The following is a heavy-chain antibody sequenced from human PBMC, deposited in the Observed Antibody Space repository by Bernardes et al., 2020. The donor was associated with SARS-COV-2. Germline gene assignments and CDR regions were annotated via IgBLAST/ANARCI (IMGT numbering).Heavy chain of an antibody. D-gene: IGHD5-12*01. CDR1: GGSIITSSYY. V-gene: IGHV4-39*01. J-gene: IGHJ4*02. CDR3: VRHSSVYDRTTYFDH. Sequence: SETLSLTCTVSGGSIITSSYYWGWIRQPPGKGLEWIGSIYYSGLTFYKPSLKSRAIISVDTSKNEFSLSLSSVAAADTAIFYCVRHSSVYDRTTYFDHWGQGIPVTVSS. CDR2: IYYSGLT.